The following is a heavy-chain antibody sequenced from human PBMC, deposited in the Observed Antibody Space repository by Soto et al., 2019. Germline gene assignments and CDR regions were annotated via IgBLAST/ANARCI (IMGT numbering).Heavy chain of an antibody. Sequence: GGSLRLSCAASGFIFSDYNMSWVRQTPGKGLEWISYISTRSTYTNYADSVKGRFTISRDNTKNSLYLQMDSLRVEDTAVYYCARDLAWKRGKVGRYYYGMDVWRQGNTVTVSS. CDR1: GFIFSDYN. D-gene: IGHD1-1*01. CDR3: ARDLAWKRGKVGRYYYGMDV. J-gene: IGHJ6*02. V-gene: IGHV3-11*06. CDR2: ISTRSTYT.